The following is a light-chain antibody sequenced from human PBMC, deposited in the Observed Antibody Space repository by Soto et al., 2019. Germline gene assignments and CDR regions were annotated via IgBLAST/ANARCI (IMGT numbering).Light chain of an antibody. J-gene: IGKJ1*01. Sequence: DIQMTQSPSSLSASVGDRVTISCRASQSISTYLNWYQQKPGKAPRLLIYAASSVQTGVPPRFSGSGSGTDFTLTISSLRPEDIATYFCQQSNSAPPWTFGQGTKVKIK. CDR3: QQSNSAPPWT. CDR1: QSISTY. V-gene: IGKV1-39*01. CDR2: AAS.